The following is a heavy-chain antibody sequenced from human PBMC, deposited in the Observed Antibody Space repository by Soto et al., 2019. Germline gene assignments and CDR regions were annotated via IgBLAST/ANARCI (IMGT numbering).Heavy chain of an antibody. V-gene: IGHV3-30*18. CDR2: ISYDGIQK. J-gene: IGHJ4*02. CDR1: GFAFSTYG. Sequence: QVQLVESGGGVVEPGTSLRLSCADSGFAFSTYGMHWVRQAPGKGLEWVAVISYDGIQKYYADSVKGRFTISRDNSKNTLYLQMNSLRPEDTAVYYCAKDCRYFDWLASLEYWDQGTLVTVSS. D-gene: IGHD3-9*01. CDR3: AKDCRYFDWLASLEY.